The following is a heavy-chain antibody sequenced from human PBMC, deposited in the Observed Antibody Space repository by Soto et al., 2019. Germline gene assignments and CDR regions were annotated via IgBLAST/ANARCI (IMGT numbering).Heavy chain of an antibody. V-gene: IGHV4-59*12. Sequence: SETLSLTCTVSGGSISSYYWSWIRQPPGKGLEWIGYIYYSGSANYNPSLKSRVTISVDTSKNQFSLKLSSVTAADTAVYYCARASPKEYYDFWSGYYKYYYYYYMDVWGKGTTVTVSS. CDR3: ARASPKEYYDFWSGYYKYYYYYYMDV. CDR1: GGSISSYY. CDR2: IYYSGSA. D-gene: IGHD3-3*01. J-gene: IGHJ6*03.